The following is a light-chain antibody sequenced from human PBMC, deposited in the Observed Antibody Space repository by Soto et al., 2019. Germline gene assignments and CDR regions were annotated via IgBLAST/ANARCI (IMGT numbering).Light chain of an antibody. J-gene: IGKJ4*01. Sequence: EIVMTQSPATLSVSPGERATLSCRASHSVSSNLAWYQQKPGQAPRLLIYGVSARASGIPARFSGSGSGTEFTLTISSLQSEDFAVYYCHQYNHWPLTFGGGTKVEIK. CDR1: HSVSSN. CDR2: GVS. CDR3: HQYNHWPLT. V-gene: IGKV3-15*01.